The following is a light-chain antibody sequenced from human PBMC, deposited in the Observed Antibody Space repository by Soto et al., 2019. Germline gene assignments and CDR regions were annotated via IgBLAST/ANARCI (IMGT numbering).Light chain of an antibody. V-gene: IGLV2-14*01. J-gene: IGLJ1*01. CDR2: EVS. CDR1: SSDVGGYNH. CDR3: SSYTSSSTYV. Sequence: QSVLTQPASVSGSPGQSITISCTGTSSDVGGYNHVSWYQQHPGKAPKLMIYEVSNRPSGVSNRFSGSKSDNTASLTISGLQAEDEADYSCSSYTSSSTYVFGTGTKVTVL.